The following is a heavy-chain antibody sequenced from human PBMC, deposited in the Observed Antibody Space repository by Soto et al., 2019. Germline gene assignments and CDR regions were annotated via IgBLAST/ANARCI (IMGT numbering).Heavy chain of an antibody. CDR1: GGSISSYD. D-gene: IGHD2-2*01. V-gene: IGHV4-59*01. CDR2: IYYSGST. CDR3: ARDIVVVPAATPANYMDV. J-gene: IGHJ6*03. Sequence: SETLCLTCTVSGGSISSYDWSWIRQPPGKGLEWIGYIYYSGSTNYNPSLKSRVTISVDTSKNQFSLKLSSVTAADTAVYYCARDIVVVPAATPANYMDVWGKGTTVTVS.